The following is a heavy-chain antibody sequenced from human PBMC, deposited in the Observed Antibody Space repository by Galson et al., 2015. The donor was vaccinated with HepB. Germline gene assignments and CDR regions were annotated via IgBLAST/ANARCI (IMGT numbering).Heavy chain of an antibody. CDR3: ARDREKGSGSYDPLDI. CDR2: INAGNGNT. Sequence: SVKVSCKASGYTFTSYAMHWVRQAPGQRLEWMGWINAGNGNTKYSQKFQGRVTITRDTSASTAYMELSSLRSEDTAVYYCARDREKGSGSYDPLDIWGQGTMVTVSS. V-gene: IGHV1-3*01. D-gene: IGHD3-10*01. CDR1: GYTFTSYA. J-gene: IGHJ3*02.